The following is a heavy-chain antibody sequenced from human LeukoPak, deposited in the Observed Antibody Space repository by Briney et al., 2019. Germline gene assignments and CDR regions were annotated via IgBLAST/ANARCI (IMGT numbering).Heavy chain of an antibody. V-gene: IGHV3-48*02. CDR3: ARDQFYAFDI. Sequence: GGSLRLSCAASGCTVSSNYMSWVRQAPGKGLEWVSYISRSSSTIYYADSVKGRFTISRDNAKNSLYLQMNSLRDEDTAVYYCARDQFYAFDIWGQGTMVTVSS. CDR1: GCTVSSNY. J-gene: IGHJ3*02. CDR2: ISRSSSTI.